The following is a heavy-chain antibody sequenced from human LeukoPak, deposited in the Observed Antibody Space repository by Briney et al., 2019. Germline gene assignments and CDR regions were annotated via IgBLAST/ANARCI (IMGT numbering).Heavy chain of an antibody. CDR1: GFTFSDST. CDR2: IRRKVYGGTA. CDR3: TRGQGLYY. V-gene: IGHV3-49*03. Sequence: GRSLRLSCAASGFTFSDSTMSWYRQAPGKGLEWVGFIRRKVYGGTAEYAASVKGRFTISRGDSKSIAYLQMDSLKIEDSAVYYCTRGQGLYYWGQGTLVIVSS. J-gene: IGHJ4*02. D-gene: IGHD3/OR15-3a*01.